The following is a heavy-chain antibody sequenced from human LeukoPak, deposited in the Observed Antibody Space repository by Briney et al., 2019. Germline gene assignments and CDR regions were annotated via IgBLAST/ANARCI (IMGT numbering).Heavy chain of an antibody. J-gene: IGHJ6*03. Sequence: GESLKISCKGSGYSFTSYGIGWVRQMPEKGLEWMGIIYPGDSDTGYSPSFQGQVTISADKSISTAYLQWSSLTASDTAMYYCARHVTAFWSGSNYYYYYYVDVWGKGTTVTVSS. D-gene: IGHD3-3*01. CDR3: ARHVTAFWSGSNYYYYYYVDV. CDR2: IYPGDSDT. CDR1: GYSFTSYG. V-gene: IGHV5-51*01.